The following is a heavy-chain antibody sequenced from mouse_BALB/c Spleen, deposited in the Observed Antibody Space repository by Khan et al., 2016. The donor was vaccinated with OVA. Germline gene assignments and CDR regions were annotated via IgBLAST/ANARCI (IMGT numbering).Heavy chain of an antibody. J-gene: IGHJ1*01. CDR1: GYTFTNYG. Sequence: QIQLVQSGPELKKPGETVKISCKASGYTFTNYGMNWVKQAPGKGLKWMGWINTYTGEPTYGDDLKGRFAFSLETSASTAYLQINNLKNEDTATYFCARVGNYWYCDVWGAGTPVTVSS. D-gene: IGHD2-1*01. CDR3: ARVGNYWYCDV. V-gene: IGHV9-3-1*01. CDR2: INTYTGEP.